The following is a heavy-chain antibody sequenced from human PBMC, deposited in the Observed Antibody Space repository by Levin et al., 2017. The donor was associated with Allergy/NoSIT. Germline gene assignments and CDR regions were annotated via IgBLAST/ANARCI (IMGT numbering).Heavy chain of an antibody. Sequence: PSETLSLTCTVSGGSISSGGYYWSWIRQHPGKGLEWIGYIYYSGSTYYNPSLKSRVTISVDTSKNQFSLKLSSVTAADTAVYYCAREGSRGCFDYWGQGTLVTVSS. D-gene: IGHD3-10*01. CDR2: IYYSGST. J-gene: IGHJ4*02. CDR3: AREGSRGCFDY. V-gene: IGHV4-31*03. CDR1: GGSISSGGYY.